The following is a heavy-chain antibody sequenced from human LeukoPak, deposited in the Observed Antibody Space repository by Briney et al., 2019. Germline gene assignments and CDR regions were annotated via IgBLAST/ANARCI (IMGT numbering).Heavy chain of an antibody. V-gene: IGHV4-4*02. J-gene: IGHJ4*02. CDR3: AREYSSGSKREFDY. Sequence: SGTLSLTCAVSGGSISRSNWWSWVRQPPGKGLEWIGEIYHSGSTNYNPSLKSRVTMSVDTSKNQFSLKLTSVTAADTAVYYCAREYSSGSKREFDYWGQGTLVTVSS. D-gene: IGHD6-19*01. CDR2: IYHSGST. CDR1: GGSISRSNW.